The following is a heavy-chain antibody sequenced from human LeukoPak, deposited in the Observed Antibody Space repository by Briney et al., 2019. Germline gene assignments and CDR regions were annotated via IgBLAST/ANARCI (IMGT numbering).Heavy chain of an antibody. CDR1: GFTFSSYA. J-gene: IGHJ4*02. CDR2: LSGSGGST. Sequence: GGSLRLSCAASGFTFSSYAMSWVRQAPGKGLEWVSALSGSGGSTYYADSVKGRFTISRDNSKNTLYLQMNSLRAEDTAVYYCAKAWELGIASIDYWGQGTLVTVSS. D-gene: IGHD3-10*01. V-gene: IGHV3-23*01. CDR3: AKAWELGIASIDY.